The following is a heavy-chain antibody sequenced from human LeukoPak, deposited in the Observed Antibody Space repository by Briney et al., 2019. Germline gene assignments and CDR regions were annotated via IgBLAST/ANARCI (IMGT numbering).Heavy chain of an antibody. CDR1: GGSISSYY. CDR3: ARADYDFWSGVMDV. CDR2: IYYSGST. J-gene: IGHJ6*03. D-gene: IGHD3-3*01. V-gene: IGHV4-59*01. Sequence: PSETLSLTCTVSGGSISSYYWSWIRQPPGKGLEWIGYIYYSGSTNYNPSLKSRVTISVDTSKNQFSLKLSSVTAADTAVYYCARADYDFWSGVMDVWGKGTTVTVSS.